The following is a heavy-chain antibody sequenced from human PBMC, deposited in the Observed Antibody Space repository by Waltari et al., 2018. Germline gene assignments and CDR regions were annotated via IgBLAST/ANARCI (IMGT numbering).Heavy chain of an antibody. CDR2: IDWDDDK. CDR3: ARGIVGACYFDY. J-gene: IGHJ4*02. CDR1: GFSPRTSGLC. D-gene: IGHD1-26*01. V-gene: IGHV2-70*15. Sequence: QVTLRESGPALVTPTRTLTLTCPFSGFSPRTSGLCVSWIRQPPGKALEWLARIDWDDDKYYSTSLKTRLTIFKETSKNQVVLTMTNMDPVDTATYYCARGIVGACYFDYWGQGTLVTVSS.